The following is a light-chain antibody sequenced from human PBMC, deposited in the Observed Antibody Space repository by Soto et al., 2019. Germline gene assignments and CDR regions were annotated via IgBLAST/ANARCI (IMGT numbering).Light chain of an antibody. CDR3: HQYNSYRRT. CDR1: QSISSW. Sequence: DIQMTQSPSTLSASVGDRVTITCRASQSISSWLAWYQQKPGKAPKLLIYKASSFESGVPSRFSGSGSGTDFTLTISSLQPDDFATYYCHQYNSYRRTFGQGTKVEIK. V-gene: IGKV1-5*03. CDR2: KAS. J-gene: IGKJ1*01.